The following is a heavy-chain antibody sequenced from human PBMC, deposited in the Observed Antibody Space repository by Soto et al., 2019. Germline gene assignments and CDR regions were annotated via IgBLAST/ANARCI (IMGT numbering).Heavy chain of an antibody. V-gene: IGHV3-30*18. D-gene: IGHD2-15*01. CDR1: GFIFSNFG. CDR2: ISYDGSNK. CDR3: AKVHSPLVSGDCYDY. J-gene: IGHJ4*02. Sequence: QVQLVESGGGVVQPGRSLRHSCAVSGFIFSNFGMHWVRQAPVKGLEWVAVISYDGSNKYYTDSVKGRFTISRDNSKNTLYLQMNSLRGEDTAVYYCAKVHSPLVSGDCYDYWGQGTLVTVSS.